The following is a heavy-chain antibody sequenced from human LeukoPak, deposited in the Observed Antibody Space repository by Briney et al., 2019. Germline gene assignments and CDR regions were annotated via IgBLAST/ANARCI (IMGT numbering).Heavy chain of an antibody. V-gene: IGHV4-34*01. CDR1: GGSFSGYY. Sequence: SETLSLTCAVYGGSFSGYYWSWIRQPPGKGLEWIGEINHSGSTNYNPSLKSRVTISVDTSENQFSLKLSSVTAADTAVYYCARGGLYGSSWHDVRNGMDVWGQGTTVTVSS. CDR2: INHSGST. D-gene: IGHD6-13*01. J-gene: IGHJ6*02. CDR3: ARGGLYGSSWHDVRNGMDV.